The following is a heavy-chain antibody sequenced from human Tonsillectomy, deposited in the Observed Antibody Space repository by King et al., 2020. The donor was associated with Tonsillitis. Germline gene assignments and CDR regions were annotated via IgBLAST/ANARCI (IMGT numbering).Heavy chain of an antibody. D-gene: IGHD3/OR15-3a*01. CDR2: INPSGGST. J-gene: IGHJ6*02. CDR1: GYTFTSHY. Sequence: VQLVESGAEVKKPGASVKVSCTASGYTFTSHYIHWVRQAPGQGLEWMGVINPSGGSTSYAQKFQGRVTVTRDTSTSTVYMDLSSLRSEDTAVYYCARDSLDLETRDHDYGMDVWGQGTTVTVSS. V-gene: IGHV1-46*03. CDR3: ARDSLDLETRDHDYGMDV.